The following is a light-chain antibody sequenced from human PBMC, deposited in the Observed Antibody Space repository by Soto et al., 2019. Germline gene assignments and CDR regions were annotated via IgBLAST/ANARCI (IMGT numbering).Light chain of an antibody. Sequence: QSVLTQPTSVSGSPGQSITISCTGTSSDIGGYNYVSWYQQHPGKAPKLMIYEVSNRPSGVSNRFSGSKSGNTASLTISWLQAEDEADYYCSSYTSSSTLGFGGGTKVTVL. CDR2: EVS. CDR3: SSYTSSSTLG. J-gene: IGLJ3*02. V-gene: IGLV2-14*01. CDR1: SSDIGGYNY.